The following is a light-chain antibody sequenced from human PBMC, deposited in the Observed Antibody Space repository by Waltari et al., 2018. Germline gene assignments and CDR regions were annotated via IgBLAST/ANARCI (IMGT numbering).Light chain of an antibody. CDR3: LHRSNWPPLFT. V-gene: IGKV3-11*01. Sequence: EIVLTQSPVTLSLSPGERATLSCRASQSVSRYLAWYQQKPGLAPRLLIYDTFSRASGIPARFRGSGSGTDFTLTISSLEPEDFAVYYCLHRSNWPPLFTFGPGTKVDIK. CDR1: QSVSRY. CDR2: DTF. J-gene: IGKJ3*01.